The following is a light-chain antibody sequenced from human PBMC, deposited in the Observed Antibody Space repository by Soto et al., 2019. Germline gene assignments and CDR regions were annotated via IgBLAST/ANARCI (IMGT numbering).Light chain of an antibody. CDR1: SSDVGGYNY. CDR3: SSYTTITTRV. V-gene: IGLV2-14*01. CDR2: DVT. J-gene: IGLJ1*01. Sequence: QSVLNQPASVSGSSGPSIPISCTGTSSDVGGYNYVSWYQQYPGKAPKLMIYDVTVRPSGVSNRFSGPKSGNTASLTISGLQAEDEADYYCSSYTTITTRVFGAGTKVTVL.